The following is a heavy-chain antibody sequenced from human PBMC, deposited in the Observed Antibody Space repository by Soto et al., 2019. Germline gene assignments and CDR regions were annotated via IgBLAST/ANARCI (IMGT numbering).Heavy chain of an antibody. CDR2: ISPYNGNT. CDR1: GYTFISYG. V-gene: IGHV1-18*01. J-gene: IGHJ6*02. Sequence: EASVKVSCKASGYTFISYGISWVRQAPGQGLEWMGWISPYNGNTNYAQKLQGRVTMTTDTSTSTAYMELRSLRSDYTAVYYCARVGTYYYGMDVWGQGTTVTVSS. CDR3: ARVGTYYYGMDV. D-gene: IGHD1-26*01.